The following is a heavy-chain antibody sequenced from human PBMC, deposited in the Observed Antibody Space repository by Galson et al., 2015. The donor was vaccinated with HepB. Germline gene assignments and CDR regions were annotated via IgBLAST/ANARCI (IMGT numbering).Heavy chain of an antibody. CDR1: GYTFTSYG. D-gene: IGHD4-17*01. Sequence: SVKVSCKASGYTFTSYGISWVRQAPGQGLEWMGRISTYNGNTNYAQKFQGRVTMTTDTSTSTAYMDLRSLRSDDTAVYYCARSYGDYVGACGYWGQGTLVTVSS. V-gene: IGHV1-18*01. CDR3: ARSYGDYVGACGY. J-gene: IGHJ4*02. CDR2: ISTYNGNT.